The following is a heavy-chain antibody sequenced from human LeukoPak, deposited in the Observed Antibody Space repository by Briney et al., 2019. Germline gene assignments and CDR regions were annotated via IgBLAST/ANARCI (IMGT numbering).Heavy chain of an antibody. CDR1: GYSISSGCY. V-gene: IGHV4-38-2*02. Sequence: ASETLSLTCTVSGYSISSGCYWGWIRQPPGKGLEWIGSIYHSGSTYYNPSLKSRVTISVDTSKNQFSLKLSSVTAADTAVYYCARHIIGPLRKSLLHFDYWGQGTLVTVSS. CDR3: ARHIIGPLRKSLLHFDY. J-gene: IGHJ4*02. D-gene: IGHD2/OR15-2a*01. CDR2: IYHSGST.